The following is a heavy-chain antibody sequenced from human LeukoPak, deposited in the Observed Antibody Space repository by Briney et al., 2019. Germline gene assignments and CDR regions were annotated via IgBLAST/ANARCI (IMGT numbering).Heavy chain of an antibody. CDR2: ISSSSSYI. CDR1: GFTFSNYA. V-gene: IGHV3-21*01. D-gene: IGHD3-22*01. CDR3: ARGGSGYPHYFDY. Sequence: PGGSLRLSCAASGFTFSNYAMSWVRQAPGKGLEWVSSISSSSSYIYYADSVKGRFTISRDNAKNSLYLQMNSLRAEDTAVYYCARGGSGYPHYFDYWGQGTLVTVSS. J-gene: IGHJ4*02.